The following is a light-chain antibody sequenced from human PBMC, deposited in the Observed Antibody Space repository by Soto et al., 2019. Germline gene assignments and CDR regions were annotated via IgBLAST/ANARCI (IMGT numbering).Light chain of an antibody. V-gene: IGKV1-5*01. J-gene: IGKJ2*01. CDR3: QQYNSYSYT. CDR2: DVS. CDR1: QSISTW. Sequence: DIQMTQSPSTLSASVGDRVTITCRASQSISTWLAWYQQKPGRAPELLIYDVSSLQSGVPSRFSGSGSGKEFTLTISSLQPDDFATYYCQQYNSYSYTFGQGTKLEIK.